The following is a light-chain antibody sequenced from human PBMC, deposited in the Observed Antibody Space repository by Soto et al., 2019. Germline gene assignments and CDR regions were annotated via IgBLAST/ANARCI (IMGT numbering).Light chain of an antibody. Sequence: DIQLTQSPSFLSASVGDRVTITCRASQGISSYLAWYQQKPGKAPKVLIHAASTLQSGVPSRFSGSGSGTEFTLTIRSLQPEDFATYYCQQLNTYPPTFGQGTKLEIK. V-gene: IGKV1-9*01. CDR1: QGISSY. J-gene: IGKJ2*01. CDR2: AAS. CDR3: QQLNTYPPT.